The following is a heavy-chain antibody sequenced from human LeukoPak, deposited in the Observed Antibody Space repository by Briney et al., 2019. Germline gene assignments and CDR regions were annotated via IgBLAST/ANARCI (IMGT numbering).Heavy chain of an antibody. V-gene: IGHV4-30-4*01. Sequence: PSETLSLTCTVSGGSISSGDYYWSWLRQPPGKGLEWIGYIYYSGSTYYNPSLKSRVTISVDTSKNQFSLKLSSVTAADTAVYYCARDSVAQPFDYWGQGTLITVSS. CDR3: ARDSVAQPFDY. CDR1: GGSISSGDYY. J-gene: IGHJ4*02. CDR2: IYYSGST. D-gene: IGHD1-1*01.